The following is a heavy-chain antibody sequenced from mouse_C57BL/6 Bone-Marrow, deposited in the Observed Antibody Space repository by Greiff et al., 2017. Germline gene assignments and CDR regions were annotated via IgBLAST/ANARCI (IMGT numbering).Heavy chain of an antibody. D-gene: IGHD1-1*01. V-gene: IGHV5-9*01. J-gene: IGHJ1*03. CDR2: ISGGGGNT. CDR1: GFTFSSYT. Sequence: DVMLVESGGGLVKPGGSLKLSCAVSGFTFSSYTMSWVRQTPEKRLQWVAAISGGGGNTYYPDSVKGRFTISRDNDKNILYMQMSSLRSEDTALYYCSRQVTTVLATKYFDVWGTGTTVTVSS. CDR3: SRQVTTVLATKYFDV.